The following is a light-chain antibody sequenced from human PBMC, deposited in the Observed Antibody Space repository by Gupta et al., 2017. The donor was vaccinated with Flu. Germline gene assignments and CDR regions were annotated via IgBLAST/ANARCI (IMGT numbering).Light chain of an antibody. CDR2: EVT. V-gene: IGLV2-14*01. Sequence: QSALTQPASVSGPPGQSITISCTGTSNDVGLYDYVSWYQQYPGKAPKLMIYEVTNRPSGISSRFSASKSGNTASLTISGLQSEDEAYYYCTSFTSSTTFVFGGGTKLTVL. CDR3: TSFTSSTTFV. CDR1: SNDVGLYDY. J-gene: IGLJ3*02.